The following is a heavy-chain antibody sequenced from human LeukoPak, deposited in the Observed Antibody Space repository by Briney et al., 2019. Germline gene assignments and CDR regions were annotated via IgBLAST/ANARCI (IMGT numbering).Heavy chain of an antibody. J-gene: IGHJ4*02. CDR2: ISAYNGNT. CDR1: GYTFTSYG. CDR3: ARDWAGSYSHLDY. V-gene: IGHV1-18*01. Sequence: ASVKVSCKASGYTFTSYGISWVRQAPGQGLEWMGWISAYNGNTHHAQKLQDRVTMPTDTSTRTAYMELRSLRSDDTAVYYCARDWAGSYSHLDYWGQGTLVTVSS. D-gene: IGHD1-26*01.